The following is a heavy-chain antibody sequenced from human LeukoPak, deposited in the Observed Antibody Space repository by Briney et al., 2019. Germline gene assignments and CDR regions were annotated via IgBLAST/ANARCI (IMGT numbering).Heavy chain of an antibody. CDR2: ISGSGGST. D-gene: IGHD3-10*01. V-gene: IGHV3-23*01. CDR3: AKTPITMVYYYYDMDV. J-gene: IGHJ6*02. CDR1: GFTFSSYA. Sequence: GGSLRLSCAASGFTFSSYAMSWVRQAPGKGLEWVSAISGSGGSTYYADSVKGRFTISRDNSKNTLYLQMNSLRAEDTAVYYCAKTPITMVYYYYDMDVWGQGTTVTVSS.